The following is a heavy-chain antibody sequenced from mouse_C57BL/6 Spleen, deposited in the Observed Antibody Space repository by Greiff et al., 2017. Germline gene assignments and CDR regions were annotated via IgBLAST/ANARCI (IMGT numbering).Heavy chain of an antibody. CDR3: TKGVLFAY. Sequence: VQLKESGAELVRPGASVKLSCTASGFNIKDDYMHWVKQRPEQGLEWIGRIDPENGDTEYASKFQGKATITADTSSNTAYLQLSSLTSEDTAVYYCTKGVLFAYWGQGTLVTVSA. V-gene: IGHV14-4*01. CDR1: GFNIKDDY. J-gene: IGHJ3*01. CDR2: IDPENGDT.